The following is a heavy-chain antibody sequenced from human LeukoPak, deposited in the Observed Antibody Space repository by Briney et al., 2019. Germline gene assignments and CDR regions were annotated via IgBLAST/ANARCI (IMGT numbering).Heavy chain of an antibody. Sequence: GGSLRLSCAASGFTFSSYSMNWVRQAPGKGLEWVSSISSSSSYIYYADSVKGRFTISRDNAKNSLYLQMNSLRAEDTSVYYCAREDSRLDNAFDIWGQGTMVTVSS. D-gene: IGHD1-1*01. V-gene: IGHV3-21*01. CDR2: ISSSSSYI. CDR1: GFTFSSYS. J-gene: IGHJ3*02. CDR3: AREDSRLDNAFDI.